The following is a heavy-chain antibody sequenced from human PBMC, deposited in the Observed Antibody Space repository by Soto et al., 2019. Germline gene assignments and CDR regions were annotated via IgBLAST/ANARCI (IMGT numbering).Heavy chain of an antibody. J-gene: IGHJ6*02. V-gene: IGHV1-18*01. D-gene: IGHD6-13*01. CDR1: GYTFTNYG. CDR3: ARDGVGGGAAGISYYHHGMDV. Sequence: QVQLVQSGAEVKKPGASVKVSCQASGYTFTNYGISWVRQAPGQGLEWMGWISTDNGNTNSARKLQGRVTMTTDTSTSTAYMELRSLRSDDTAMYYCARDGVGGGAAGISYYHHGMDVWGQGTTVTVPS. CDR2: ISTDNGNT.